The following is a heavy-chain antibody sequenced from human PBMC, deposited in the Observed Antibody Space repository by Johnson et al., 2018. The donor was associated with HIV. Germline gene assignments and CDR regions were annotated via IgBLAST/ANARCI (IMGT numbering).Heavy chain of an antibody. V-gene: IGHV3-43D*03. CDR1: GFTFDDYG. D-gene: IGHD1-26*01. J-gene: IGHJ3*02. CDR2: MSWDGGST. Sequence: VQLVESGGGVVRPGGSLRLSCAASGFTFDDYGMSWVRQAPGKGLEWVSLMSWDGGSTYYGDSVKGRFTVSRDNSKNSLYLQMNSLRTEDTALYYCAKGGDTTGYDSFDIWGQGTMVTVSS. CDR3: AKGGDTTGYDSFDI.